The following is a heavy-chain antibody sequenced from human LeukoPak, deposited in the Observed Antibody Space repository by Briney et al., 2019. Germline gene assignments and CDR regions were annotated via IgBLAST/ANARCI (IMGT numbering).Heavy chain of an antibody. Sequence: SQTLSLTCTVSGGSISSGSYYWSWIRQPAGKGLEWIGRIYTSGSTNYNPSLKSRVTMSVDTSKNQFSLKLSSVTAADTAVYYCARVVNYSNYGGGYYYYYMDVWGKGTTVTVSS. CDR2: IYTSGST. J-gene: IGHJ6*03. V-gene: IGHV4-61*02. CDR1: GGSISSGSYY. D-gene: IGHD4-11*01. CDR3: ARVVNYSNYGGGYYYYYMDV.